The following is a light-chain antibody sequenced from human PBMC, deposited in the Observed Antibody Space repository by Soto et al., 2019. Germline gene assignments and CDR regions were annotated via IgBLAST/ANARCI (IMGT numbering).Light chain of an antibody. CDR3: QQYGGSPIT. Sequence: IVLTQSPGTLSLSPGERVTLSCRASQSVTTRLAWYQHKPGQAPTLLMSAASNRASGVPVRFSGSGSGTDFPLTITRLEPEDFALYYCQQYGGSPITFGLGTRLEI. V-gene: IGKV3-20*01. J-gene: IGKJ5*01. CDR1: QSVTTR. CDR2: AAS.